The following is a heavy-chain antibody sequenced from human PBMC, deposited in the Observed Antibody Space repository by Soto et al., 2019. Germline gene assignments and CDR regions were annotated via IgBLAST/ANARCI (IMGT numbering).Heavy chain of an antibody. V-gene: IGHV3-21*01. D-gene: IGHD3-22*01. Sequence: EVQLVASGGGLVKPGGSLRLSCAASGFTFSSYSMNWVRQAPGKGLEWVSSISSSSSYIYYADSVKGRFTISRDNAKNSLYLQMNSLRAEDTAVYYCARDGKEYYYDSSGYPTFDYWGQGTLVTVSS. CDR2: ISSSSSYI. CDR1: GFTFSSYS. CDR3: ARDGKEYYYDSSGYPTFDY. J-gene: IGHJ4*02.